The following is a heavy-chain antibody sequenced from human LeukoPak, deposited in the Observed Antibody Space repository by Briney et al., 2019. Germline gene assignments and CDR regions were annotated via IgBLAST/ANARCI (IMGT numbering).Heavy chain of an antibody. CDR3: ARLWRDGSNWHPDDN. D-gene: IGHD4-11*01. CDR2: TSVNDGA. J-gene: IGHJ4*02. V-gene: IGHV4-4*07. CDR1: GASVNAYL. Sequence: SETLSLTCAVSGASVNAYLWSWIRQPAGQGLEWIGRTSVNDGATYNPSLMSRVTVSVDTSKNQFSLRLTSMTAADTAIYYCARLWRDGSNWHPDDNWGQGILVTVSS.